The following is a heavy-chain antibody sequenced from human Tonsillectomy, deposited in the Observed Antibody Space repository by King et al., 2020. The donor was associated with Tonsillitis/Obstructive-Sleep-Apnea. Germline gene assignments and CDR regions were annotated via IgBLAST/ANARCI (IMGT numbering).Heavy chain of an antibody. J-gene: IGHJ6*02. D-gene: IGHD3-22*01. V-gene: IGHV3-49*04. CDR1: GFRFGDYA. Sequence: VQLVESGGGLVQPGRSLKLSCTASGFRFGDYALSWVRQAPGKGLEWVSFIRSKPYGGTIEYGASVKGRFTISRDDSKRIAYLQMNSLKTEDTAVYYCTREAMIAPYGMDVIAPYGMDVWGQGTTVTVSS. CDR3: TREAMIAPYGMDVIAPYGMDV. CDR2: IRSKPYGGTI.